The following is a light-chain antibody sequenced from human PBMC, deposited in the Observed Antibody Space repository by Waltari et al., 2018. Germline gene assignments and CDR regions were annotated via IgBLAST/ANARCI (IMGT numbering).Light chain of an antibody. CDR1: QNINNW. V-gene: IGKV1-5*03. Sequence: DIQMPQSPSTLPASVGDRVTITCRASQNINNWLAWYQVKPGKATSLLIYGASSLETGVPPRFSGSGSGTEFALTITRLQPADFATYYCQQHDTYITFGQGTRLEIK. CDR3: QQHDTYIT. J-gene: IGKJ5*01. CDR2: GAS.